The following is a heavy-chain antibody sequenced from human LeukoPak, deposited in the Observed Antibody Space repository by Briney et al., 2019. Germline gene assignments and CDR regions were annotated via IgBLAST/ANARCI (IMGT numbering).Heavy chain of an antibody. J-gene: IGHJ4*02. CDR1: GYSISSGYY. Sequence: NASETLSLTCAVSGYSISSGYYWGWIRQPPGKGLEWIGSIYHSGSTYYNPSLKSRVTISVDTSKNQFSLKPSSVTAADTAVYYCARSGYCSGGSCYPEDYLDYWGQGTLVTVSS. D-gene: IGHD2-15*01. CDR2: IYHSGST. V-gene: IGHV4-38-2*01. CDR3: ARSGYCSGGSCYPEDYLDY.